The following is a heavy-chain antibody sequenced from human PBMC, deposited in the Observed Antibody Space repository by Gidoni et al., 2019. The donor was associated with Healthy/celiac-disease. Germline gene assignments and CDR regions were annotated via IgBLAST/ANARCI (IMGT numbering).Heavy chain of an antibody. CDR1: GFTFSSYG. CDR3: ARGYYDSSGYHTTNYFDY. CDR2: IWYDGSNK. J-gene: IGHJ4*02. V-gene: IGHV3-33*01. D-gene: IGHD3-22*01. Sequence: QVQLVESGGGVVQPGRSLRLSCAASGFTFSSYGMHWVRQAPGKGLEGVAVIWYDGSNKYYADSVKGRFTISRDNSKNTLYLQMNSLRAEDTAVYYCARGYYDSSGYHTTNYFDYWGQGTLVTVSS.